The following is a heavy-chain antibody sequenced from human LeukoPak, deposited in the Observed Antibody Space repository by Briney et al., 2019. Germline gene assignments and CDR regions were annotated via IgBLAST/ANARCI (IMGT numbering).Heavy chain of an antibody. CDR3: AREVTMVRGVTLNWFDP. J-gene: IGHJ5*02. Sequence: RASETLSLNCAVYSGSFSGYYWSWIRQPPGKGLEWIGEINHSGSTNYNPYLKSRVTISVDTSKNQSSLKLSSVTAADTAVYYCAREVTMVRGVTLNWFDPWGQGTLVTVSS. CDR1: SGSFSGYY. CDR2: INHSGST. D-gene: IGHD3-10*01. V-gene: IGHV4-34*01.